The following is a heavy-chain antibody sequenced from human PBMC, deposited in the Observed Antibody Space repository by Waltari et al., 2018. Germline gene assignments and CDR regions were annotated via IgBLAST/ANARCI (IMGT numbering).Heavy chain of an antibody. CDR1: GFSFSTYE. Sequence: EVQLVESGGGLVQPGGSVRLSCEASGFSFSTYEMSWVRQAPGKGLEWLSYTTSSGSSTQYANSVRGRFTISRDNAKNSLYLQLNNLGAEDTAVYYCARNRKIIAAGWGRDLDYWGQGTLVIVSS. V-gene: IGHV3-48*03. CDR2: TTSSGSST. D-gene: IGHD6-13*01. CDR3: ARNRKIIAAGWGRDLDY. J-gene: IGHJ4*02.